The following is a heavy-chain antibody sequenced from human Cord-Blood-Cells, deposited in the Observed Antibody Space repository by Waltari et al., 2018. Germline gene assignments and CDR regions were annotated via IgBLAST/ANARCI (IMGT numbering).Heavy chain of an antibody. CDR3: ARYSSSWYAFDI. CDR1: GYTFTGYY. J-gene: IGHJ3*02. V-gene: IGHV1-2*02. D-gene: IGHD6-13*01. Sequence: QVQLVQSGAEVQKPGASVKVSCKASGYTFTGYYMHWVRQAPGQGLEWMGWNNPNSGGTNYAEKFQGRVTMTRDTSISTAYMGRSRMRSDYTAVYYCARYSSSWYAFDIWGQGTMVTVSS. CDR2: NNPNSGGT.